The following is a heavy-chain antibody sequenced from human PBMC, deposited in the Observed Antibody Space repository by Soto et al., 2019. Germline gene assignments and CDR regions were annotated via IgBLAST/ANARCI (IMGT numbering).Heavy chain of an antibody. J-gene: IGHJ5*02. Sequence: SETLSLTCAVSGGSISSSNWWSWVRQPPGKGLEWIGEIYHSGSTNYNPSLKSRVTISVDKSKNQFSLKLSSVTAADTAVYYCARLNYGDYPKSYWFDPWGLGTLVTVSS. V-gene: IGHV4-4*02. D-gene: IGHD4-17*01. CDR1: GGSISSSNW. CDR3: ARLNYGDYPKSYWFDP. CDR2: IYHSGST.